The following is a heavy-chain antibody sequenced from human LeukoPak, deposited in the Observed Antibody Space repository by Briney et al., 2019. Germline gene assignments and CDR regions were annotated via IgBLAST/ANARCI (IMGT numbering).Heavy chain of an antibody. CDR3: AREIATAATGAFDI. Sequence: PGGSLRLSCAASGFTFSNYWMHWVRQAPGKGLVWVSRINSDGNSTRYADSVKGRFTISRDNAKNTLYLQMSSLRAEDTAVYYCAREIATAATGAFDIWGQGTMVTVSS. D-gene: IGHD6-13*01. CDR1: GFTFSNYW. V-gene: IGHV3-74*01. CDR2: INSDGNST. J-gene: IGHJ3*02.